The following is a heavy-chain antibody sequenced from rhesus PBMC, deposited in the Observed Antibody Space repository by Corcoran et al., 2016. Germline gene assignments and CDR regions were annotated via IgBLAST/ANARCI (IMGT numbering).Heavy chain of an antibody. D-gene: IGHD6-25*01. Sequence: QVQLQESGPGLVKPSETLSLTCAVSGGSVSSSNWWSWIRQPPGKGLEWIGYVSGSSDSTYKHPCLECRVNVSTNRSKNQFPLKRSSGTAADPAVYYCASAPDSGSGNRDYWGQGVLGTVAS. CDR1: GGSVSSSNW. CDR3: ASAPDSGSGNRDY. CDR2: VSGSSDST. J-gene: IGHJ4*01. V-gene: IGHV4-65*01.